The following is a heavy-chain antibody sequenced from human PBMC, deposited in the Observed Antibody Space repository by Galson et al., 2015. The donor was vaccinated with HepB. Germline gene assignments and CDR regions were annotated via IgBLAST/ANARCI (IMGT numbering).Heavy chain of an antibody. V-gene: IGHV1-2*06. CDR2: INPNSGGT. CDR3: ARETVGRTSCYVHYYYYYMDV. J-gene: IGHJ6*03. Sequence: SVKVSCKASGYTFAGYYMHWVRQAPGQGLEWMGRINPNSGGTNYAQKFQGRVTMTRDTSISTAYMELSRLGSDDTAVYYCARETVGRTSCYVHYYYYYMDVWGKGTTVTVSS. D-gene: IGHD2-2*01. CDR1: GYTFAGYY.